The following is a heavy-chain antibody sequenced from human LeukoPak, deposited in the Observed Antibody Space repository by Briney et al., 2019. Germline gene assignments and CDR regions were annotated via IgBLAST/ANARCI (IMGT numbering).Heavy chain of an antibody. CDR1: GFTFSSYS. V-gene: IGHV3-21*01. D-gene: IGHD6-13*01. CDR3: ARISSSDAFDI. Sequence: GGSLRLSCAASGFTFSSYSMNWVRQAPGKGLEWVSSISSSSSYIYYADSVKGRFTISRDNAKNSLYLQMNSLRAEDTAVYYCARISSSDAFDIWGQGTMVTVSS. J-gene: IGHJ3*02. CDR2: ISSSSSYI.